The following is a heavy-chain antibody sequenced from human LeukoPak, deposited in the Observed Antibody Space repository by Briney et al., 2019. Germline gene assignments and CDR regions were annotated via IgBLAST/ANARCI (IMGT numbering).Heavy chain of an antibody. CDR1: GFTFSSYW. J-gene: IGHJ4*02. Sequence: GGSLRLSCAASGFTFSSYWMHWVRQAPGKGLVWVSRINSDGSSTSYADSVKGRFTISRDNAKNTLYLQMNSLRAEDTAVYYCARGPYYDLWSGYSNYWGQGTLVTVSS. CDR3: ARGPYYDLWSGYSNY. D-gene: IGHD3-3*01. CDR2: INSDGSST. V-gene: IGHV3-74*01.